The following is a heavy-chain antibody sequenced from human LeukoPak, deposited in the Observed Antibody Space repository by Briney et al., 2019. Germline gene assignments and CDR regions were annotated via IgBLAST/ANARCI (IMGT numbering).Heavy chain of an antibody. J-gene: IGHJ4*02. D-gene: IGHD6-13*01. CDR2: IYYSGST. Sequence: SETLSLTCTVSGGSISSYYWSWIRQPPGEGLEWIGYIYYSGSTNYNPSLKSRVTISVDTSKNQFSLKLSSVTAADTAVYYCARENGPYSSSWHIFDYWGQGTLVTVSS. CDR3: ARENGPYSSSWHIFDY. V-gene: IGHV4-59*01. CDR1: GGSISSYY.